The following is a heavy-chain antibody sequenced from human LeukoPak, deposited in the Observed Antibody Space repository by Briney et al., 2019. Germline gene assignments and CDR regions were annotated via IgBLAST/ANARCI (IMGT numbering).Heavy chain of an antibody. V-gene: IGHV4-38-2*01. Sequence: SETLSLTCAVSGYSISSGYYWGWIRQPPGKGLEWIGSIYHSGSTYYNPSLKGRVTISVDTSKNQFSLKLSSVTAADTAVYYCARGIRDSGYDYYFDYWGQGTLVTVSS. D-gene: IGHD5-12*01. CDR3: ARGIRDSGYDYYFDY. CDR2: IYHSGST. CDR1: GYSISSGYY. J-gene: IGHJ4*02.